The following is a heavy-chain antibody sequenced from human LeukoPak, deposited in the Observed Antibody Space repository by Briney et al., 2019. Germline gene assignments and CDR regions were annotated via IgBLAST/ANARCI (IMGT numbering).Heavy chain of an antibody. CDR2: IYYSGST. D-gene: IGHD3-10*01. J-gene: IGHJ5*02. Sequence: SETLSLTCTVSGGSISPYYWSWIRQPPGKGLEWIGYIYYSGSTNYNPSLKSRVTISVDTSKNQFSLKLNSVTAADTAVYYCARGGGYYGSGSYYNWFNPWGQGTLVTVSS. CDR1: GGSISPYY. CDR3: ARGGGYYGSGSYYNWFNP. V-gene: IGHV4-59*01.